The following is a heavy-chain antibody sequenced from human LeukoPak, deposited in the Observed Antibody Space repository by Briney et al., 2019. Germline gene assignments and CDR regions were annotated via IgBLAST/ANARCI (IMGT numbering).Heavy chain of an antibody. D-gene: IGHD1-1*01. J-gene: IGHJ4*02. CDR2: ISANNGDT. CDR1: GYTFTSYG. Sequence: AASLKVSCKASGYTFTSYGISWVRQAPGQGLEWMGWISANNGDTDYPPKLQDRVTMITDTYTSTAYMELRSLRSDDTAMYYCARESHETREDYWGQGTLVTVSS. V-gene: IGHV1-18*01. CDR3: ARESHETREDY.